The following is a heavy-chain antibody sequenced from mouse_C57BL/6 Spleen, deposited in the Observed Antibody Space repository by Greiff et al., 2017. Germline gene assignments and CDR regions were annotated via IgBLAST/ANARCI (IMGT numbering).Heavy chain of an antibody. V-gene: IGHV1-81*01. CDR1: GYTFTSYG. J-gene: IGHJ4*01. CDR3: ARGGDDDGYAMDY. D-gene: IGHD2-12*01. CDR2: TYPRSGNT. Sequence: QVQLQQSGAELARPGASVKLSCKASGYTFTSYGISWVKQRTGQGLEWIGETYPRSGNTYYNEKFKGKATLTADKSSSTAYMELRSLTSEDSAVYFCARGGDDDGYAMDYWGQGTSVTVSS.